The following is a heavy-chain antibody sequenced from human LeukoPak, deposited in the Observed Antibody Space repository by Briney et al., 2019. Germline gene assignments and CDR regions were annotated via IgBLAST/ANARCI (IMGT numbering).Heavy chain of an antibody. CDR1: GGTFSSYA. D-gene: IGHD3-22*01. CDR2: INPSAGAT. Sequence: ASVKVSCKASGGTFSSYAISWVRRAPGQGLEWMGIINPSAGATNYAQKFQGRVTMTRDTSTTTVYMELSSLRSEDTAVYYCARAVVNYYDSKGDRPYGAFDIWGHGTMVTVPS. V-gene: IGHV1-46*01. CDR3: ARAVVNYYDSKGDRPYGAFDI. J-gene: IGHJ3*02.